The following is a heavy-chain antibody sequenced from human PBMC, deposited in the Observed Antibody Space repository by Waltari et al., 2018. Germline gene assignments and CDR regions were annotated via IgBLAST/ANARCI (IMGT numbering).Heavy chain of an antibody. CDR2: ISRGGGDT. J-gene: IGHJ4*02. V-gene: IGHV3-23*01. CDR3: AKEIHRIGRPCFDC. Sequence: QLLESGGGWIQPGESLRLSCAASGFTFSYFAISWVRQAPGKGLGWVSGISRGGGDTYYADSVRGRFTISRDNARNRLYLQMNSLRDEDTAIYYCAKEIHRIGRPCFDCWGQGVRVTVSS. CDR1: GFTFSYFA.